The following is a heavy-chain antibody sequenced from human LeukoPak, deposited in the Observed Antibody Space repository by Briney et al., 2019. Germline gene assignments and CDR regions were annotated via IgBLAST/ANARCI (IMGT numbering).Heavy chain of an antibody. CDR3: ATSEARSNGWYVY. V-gene: IGHV3-48*03. J-gene: IGHJ4*02. CDR1: GFTFSSYE. D-gene: IGHD6-19*01. CDR2: ISSSGSTI. Sequence: GGSLRLSCAASGFTFSSYEMNWVRQAPGKGLEWVSYISSSGSTIYYADSVKGRFTISRDSAKNMLYLQMNSLRAEDTAVYYCATSEARSNGWYVYWGQGTLVTVSS.